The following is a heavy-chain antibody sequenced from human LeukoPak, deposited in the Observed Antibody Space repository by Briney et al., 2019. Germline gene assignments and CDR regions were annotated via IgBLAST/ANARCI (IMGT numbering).Heavy chain of an antibody. J-gene: IGHJ4*02. CDR3: SKGGPLGDTNRFDH. Sequence: PGRSLRLSCAASEFSVGSNYMTWVRQAPGKGLEWVALLAYDGTNQYYAYSVKGPFTFSRDNSKNTVYPHMSSLRPEHTAVYYCSKGGPLGDTNRFDHWGQGILVSVSS. CDR1: EFSVGSNY. V-gene: IGHV3-30*18. CDR2: LAYDGTNQ. D-gene: IGHD4-17*01.